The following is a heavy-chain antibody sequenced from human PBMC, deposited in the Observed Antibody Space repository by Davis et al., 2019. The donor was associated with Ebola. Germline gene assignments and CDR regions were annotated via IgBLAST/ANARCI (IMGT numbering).Heavy chain of an antibody. Sequence: SETLSLTCTVSGVSITSYYWSWVRQPPGKGLEWIGYSHYSGSTNYNPSLKSRVTTSIDTSKNEFSLKLSSVTAADTAVYYCARSAAQYFYDGSNYHSTAGTDFDYWGQGTLVTVSS. CDR2: SHYSGST. CDR3: ARSAAQYFYDGSNYHSTAGTDFDY. D-gene: IGHD3-22*01. J-gene: IGHJ4*02. CDR1: GVSITSYY. V-gene: IGHV4-59*01.